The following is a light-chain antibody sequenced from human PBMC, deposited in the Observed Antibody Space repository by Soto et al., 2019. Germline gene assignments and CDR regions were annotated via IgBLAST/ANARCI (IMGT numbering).Light chain of an antibody. CDR3: QYSTT. CDR2: DAS. V-gene: IGKV3-11*01. CDR1: QSISNY. Sequence: EIVLTQSPATLSLSPGERATLSCRASQSISNYLAWYQHKPGQAPRLLIDDASSRATGIPARFSGSGSGTDFTLTISSLEPEDFAVYYCQYSTTFGQGTRLEIK. J-gene: IGKJ5*01.